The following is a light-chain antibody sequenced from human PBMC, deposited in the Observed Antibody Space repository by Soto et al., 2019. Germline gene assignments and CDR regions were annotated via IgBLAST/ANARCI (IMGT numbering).Light chain of an antibody. Sequence: QSVLTQPPSASGSPGQSVAISCTGTSSDVGGYNYVSWYQQHPGKAPKLMIYEVNKRPSGVPDRFSGSKSGNTASLTVSGLQAEDEADYYCSSYAGSSNVFGTGPKVT. CDR2: EVN. J-gene: IGLJ1*01. V-gene: IGLV2-8*01. CDR3: SSYAGSSNV. CDR1: SSDVGGYNY.